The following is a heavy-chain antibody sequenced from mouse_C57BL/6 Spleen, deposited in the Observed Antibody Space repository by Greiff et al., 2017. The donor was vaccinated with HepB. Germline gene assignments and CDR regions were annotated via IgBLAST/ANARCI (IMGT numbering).Heavy chain of an antibody. CDR1: GYTFTDYE. J-gene: IGHJ3*01. CDR3: TRWYSNYDGFAY. Sequence: QVQLKESGAELVRPGASVTLSCKASGYTFTDYEMHWVKQTPVHGLEWIGAIDPETGGTAYNQKFKGKAILTADKSSSTAYMELRSLTSEDSAVYYCTRWYSNYDGFAYWGQGTLVTVSA. D-gene: IGHD2-5*01. CDR2: IDPETGGT. V-gene: IGHV1-15*01.